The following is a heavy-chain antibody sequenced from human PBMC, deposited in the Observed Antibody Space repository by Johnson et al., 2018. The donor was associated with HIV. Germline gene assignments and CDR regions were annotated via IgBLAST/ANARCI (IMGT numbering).Heavy chain of an antibody. CDR2: IYSGGST. J-gene: IGHJ3*02. D-gene: IGHD5-24*01. V-gene: IGHV3-66*02. Sequence: VQVVESGGGLVQPGGSLRLSCAASGFIVRITYMSWFRQAPGKGLEWVSVIYSGGSTYYADSVKGRFTISRDNAKKSLYLHMKSLRAEDTAVYYCARQKNSQGRWLQFDAFDSWGQGTMVTVSS. CDR1: GFIVRITY. CDR3: ARQKNSQGRWLQFDAFDS.